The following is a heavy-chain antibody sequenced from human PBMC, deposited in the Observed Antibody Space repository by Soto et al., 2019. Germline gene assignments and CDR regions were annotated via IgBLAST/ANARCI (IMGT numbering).Heavy chain of an antibody. J-gene: IGHJ4*02. CDR3: ARDLGRKTVNNDY. D-gene: IGHD3-16*01. CDR2: ISYDGSNK. V-gene: IGHV3-30-3*01. CDR1: GFTFSSYA. Sequence: QVQLVESGGGVVQPGRSLRLSCAASGFTFSSYAMHWVRQAPGKGLEWVAVISYDGSNKYYADSVKGRFTISRDNSKNTLYLQMNSLRAEDTAVYYCARDLGRKTVNNDYWGQGTLVTVSS.